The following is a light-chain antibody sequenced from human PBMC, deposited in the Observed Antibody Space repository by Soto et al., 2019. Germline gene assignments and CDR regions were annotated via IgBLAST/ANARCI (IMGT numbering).Light chain of an antibody. Sequence: ESVLTQSPGTLSMSPGERATLSCRASQSVSSSYLAWYQQKPGQAPRLLIYGASNRATGIPDRFSGSGSGTDFTLTISRMEQEDFAVYYCQQYGSSPFTFGPGTKVDIK. CDR3: QQYGSSPFT. V-gene: IGKV3-20*01. CDR1: QSVSSSY. CDR2: GAS. J-gene: IGKJ3*01.